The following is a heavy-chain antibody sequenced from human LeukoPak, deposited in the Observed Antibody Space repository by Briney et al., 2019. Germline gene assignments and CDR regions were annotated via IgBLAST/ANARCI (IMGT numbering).Heavy chain of an antibody. CDR1: SGSFSGYY. CDR3: ARVPKYFDL. CDR2: INHSRST. Sequence: SETLSLTCAVYSGSFSGYYWTWIRQPPGKGLEWIGQINHSRSTHYNPSLKSRVTISVDTSKNQFSLKLSSVTAADTAVYYCARVPKYFDLWGRGTLVTVSS. V-gene: IGHV4-34*01. J-gene: IGHJ2*01.